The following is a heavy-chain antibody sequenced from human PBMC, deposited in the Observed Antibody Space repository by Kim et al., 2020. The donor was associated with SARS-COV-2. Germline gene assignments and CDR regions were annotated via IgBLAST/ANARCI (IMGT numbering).Heavy chain of an antibody. J-gene: IGHJ6*02. Sequence: SVKVSCKASGGTFSSYAISWVRQAPGQGLEWMGRIIPILGIANYAQKFQGRVTITADKSTSTAYMELSSLRSEDTAVYYCARGGYCSSTSCPYYYYYGMDVWGQGTTVTVSS. D-gene: IGHD2-2*01. CDR1: GGTFSSYA. CDR2: IIPILGIA. CDR3: ARGGYCSSTSCPYYYYYGMDV. V-gene: IGHV1-69*04.